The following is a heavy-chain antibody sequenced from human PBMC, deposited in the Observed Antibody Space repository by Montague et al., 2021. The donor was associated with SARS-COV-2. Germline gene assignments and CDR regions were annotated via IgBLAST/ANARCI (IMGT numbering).Heavy chain of an antibody. CDR1: GGSFSGYY. V-gene: IGHV4-34*01. Sequence: SETLSLTCAVYGGSFSGYYWSWIRQPPGKGLEWIGEINHSGSTNYNPSLKSRVTISVDTSKNQFSLKPSSVTAAEKAVYYCARVRYYGSGTSLGMDVWGQGTTVTVSS. CDR2: INHSGST. CDR3: ARVRYYGSGTSLGMDV. D-gene: IGHD3-10*01. J-gene: IGHJ6*02.